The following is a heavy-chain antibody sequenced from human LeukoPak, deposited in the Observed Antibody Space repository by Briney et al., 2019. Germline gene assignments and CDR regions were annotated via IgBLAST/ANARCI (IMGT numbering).Heavy chain of an antibody. Sequence: HTGGSLRLSCAASGFTASSNYMSWVRQAPGKGLEWVSVIYRGGNTYSADSVKGRFTISRDNSKNTLYLQMNRLRAEDTAVYYCAREGDYNYYFDYWGQGTLVTVSS. J-gene: IGHJ4*02. CDR1: GFTASSNY. D-gene: IGHD4-17*01. V-gene: IGHV3-66*01. CDR3: AREGDYNYYFDY. CDR2: IYRGGNT.